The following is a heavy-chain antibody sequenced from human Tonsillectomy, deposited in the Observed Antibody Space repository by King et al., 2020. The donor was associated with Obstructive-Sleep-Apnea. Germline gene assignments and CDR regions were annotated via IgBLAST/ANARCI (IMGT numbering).Heavy chain of an antibody. CDR3: ARDIQGVLYDSSGYYPLFDY. CDR1: GFTFSDYY. Sequence: VQLVESGGGLVKPGGSLRLSCAASGFTFSDYYMSWIRQAPGKGLEWVSYISSSSSYTNYADSVKGRFTISRDNAKNSLYLQMNSLRAEDTAVYYCARDIQGVLYDSSGYYPLFDYWGQGTLVTVSS. J-gene: IGHJ4*02. V-gene: IGHV3-11*06. CDR2: ISSSSSYT. D-gene: IGHD3-22*01.